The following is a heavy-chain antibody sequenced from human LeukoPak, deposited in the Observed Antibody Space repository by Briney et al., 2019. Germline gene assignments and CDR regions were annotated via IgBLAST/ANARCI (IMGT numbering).Heavy chain of an antibody. Sequence: ASVKVSCKASGGTFSSYAISWVRQAPGQGLKSMGGIIPIFGTANYAQKFQGRVTITTDESTSTAYMELSSLRSEDTAVYYCARDDSPTYYYDSSGYEYFQHWGQGTLVTVSS. CDR1: GGTFSSYA. CDR2: IIPIFGTA. J-gene: IGHJ1*01. V-gene: IGHV1-69*05. CDR3: ARDDSPTYYYDSSGYEYFQH. D-gene: IGHD3-22*01.